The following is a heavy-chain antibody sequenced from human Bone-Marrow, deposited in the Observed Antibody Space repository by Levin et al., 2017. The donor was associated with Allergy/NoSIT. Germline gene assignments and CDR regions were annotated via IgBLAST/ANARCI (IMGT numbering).Heavy chain of an antibody. Sequence: KPGGSLRLSCTVSGDSIRSDPYYWDWIRQPPGKGLEWIGSIYYSGTTYYNPSLKSRVTIFLDTSKNQFSLKLRSVTAVDTAIYYCARHAHGDYVGWLDPWGQGTLVIVSS. V-gene: IGHV4-39*01. CDR3: ARHAHGDYVGWLDP. CDR1: GDSIRSDPYY. J-gene: IGHJ5*02. CDR2: IYYSGTT. D-gene: IGHD4-17*01.